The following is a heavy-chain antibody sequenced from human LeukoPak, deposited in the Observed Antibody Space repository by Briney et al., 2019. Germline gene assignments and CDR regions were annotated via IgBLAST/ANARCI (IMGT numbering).Heavy chain of an antibody. V-gene: IGHV4-34*01. CDR3: ARGRPGRKYSSSWYYNWFDP. Sequence: SETLSLTCAVYGGSFSGYYWSWIRQPPGKGLEWIGEINHSGSTNYNPSLKSRVTISVDTSKNQFSLKLSSVTAADTAVYYCARGRPGRKYSSSWYYNWFDPWGQETLVTVSS. CDR2: INHSGST. D-gene: IGHD6-13*01. J-gene: IGHJ5*02. CDR1: GGSFSGYY.